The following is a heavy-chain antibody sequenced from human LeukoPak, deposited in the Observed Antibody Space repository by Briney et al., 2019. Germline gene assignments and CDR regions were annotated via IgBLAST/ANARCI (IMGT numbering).Heavy chain of an antibody. D-gene: IGHD2-2*01. CDR3: TKDVRDVVVVPTAPGY. Sequence: GGSLRLSCAASGFSFSIYAMSWVGPAPGKGLEWVSPLSARGIITYYADSVKGRFTISRDNSKNTVYLQMNSLRADDTAVYFCTKDVRDVVVVPTAPGYWGQGTLVIVSS. J-gene: IGHJ4*02. CDR2: LSARGIIT. CDR1: GFSFSIYA. V-gene: IGHV3-23*01.